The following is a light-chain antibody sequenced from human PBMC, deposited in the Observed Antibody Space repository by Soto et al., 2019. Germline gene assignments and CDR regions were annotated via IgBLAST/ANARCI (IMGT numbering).Light chain of an antibody. CDR1: QSISSC. Sequence: DIQMTQSPSSLSASVGDRVTITCRASQSISSCLNSYQQKPGKAPKLLIYAASSLQSGVPSRFSGSGSGTDFTLTISSLQPEDFASYYCQQSFSTPPTFGQGTKVDIK. V-gene: IGKV1-39*01. CDR2: AAS. J-gene: IGKJ1*01. CDR3: QQSFSTPPT.